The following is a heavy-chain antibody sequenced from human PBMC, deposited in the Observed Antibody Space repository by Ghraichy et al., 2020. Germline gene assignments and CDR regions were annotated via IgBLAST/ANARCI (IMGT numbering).Heavy chain of an antibody. J-gene: IGHJ3*02. V-gene: IGHV3-30*03. CDR1: GFTFSSYG. CDR3: ATDLRITMIVVPADAFDI. CDR2: ISYDGSNK. D-gene: IGHD3-22*01. Sequence: GGSLRLSCAASGFTFSSYGMHWVRQAPGKGLEWVAVISYDGSNKYYADSVKGRFTISRDNSKNTLYLQMNSLRAEDTAVYYCATDLRITMIVVPADAFDIWGQGTMVTVSS.